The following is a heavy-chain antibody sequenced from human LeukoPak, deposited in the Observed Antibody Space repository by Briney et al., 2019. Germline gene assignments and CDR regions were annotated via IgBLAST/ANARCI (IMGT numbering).Heavy chain of an antibody. CDR2: IKRKTDGGTT. Sequence: GGSLRLSCAASGFPFGKAWTSWVRQAPGKGLEWVGLIKRKTDGGTTDYAAPMKGRFTISRDDSKNTLYLQVNSLKTEDTAVYYCATGDYGAFDIWGQGTMVTVSS. D-gene: IGHD4-17*01. J-gene: IGHJ3*02. CDR1: GFPFGKAW. CDR3: ATGDYGAFDI. V-gene: IGHV3-15*01.